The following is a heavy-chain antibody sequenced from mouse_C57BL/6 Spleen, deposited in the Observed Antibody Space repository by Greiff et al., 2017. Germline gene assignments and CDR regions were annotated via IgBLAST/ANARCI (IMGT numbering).Heavy chain of an antibody. CDR1: GYTFTSYS. J-gene: IGHJ3*01. CDR3: GRSGVNYVGFAY. Sequence: VQLQQSGAELARPGASVKMSCKASGYTFTSYSMHWVKQRPGQGLEWIGYIHPSSGYTKYNQKFKDKATLTADKSSSTAYMQLSSLTSEDSAVDYCGRSGVNYVGFAYWGQGTLVTVSA. CDR2: IHPSSGYT. D-gene: IGHD2-1*01. V-gene: IGHV1-4*01.